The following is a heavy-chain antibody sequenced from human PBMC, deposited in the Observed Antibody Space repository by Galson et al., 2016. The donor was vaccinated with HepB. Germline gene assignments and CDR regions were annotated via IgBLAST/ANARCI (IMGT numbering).Heavy chain of an antibody. J-gene: IGHJ4*02. CDR1: GGSISSNTHY. V-gene: IGHV4-39*01. D-gene: IGHD3-3*01. CDR2: IYSSGRT. CDR3: MSRSINYGFWSGSRVPDY. Sequence: ETLSLTCSVSGGSISSNTHYWGWIRQPPGKGLEWIATIYSSGRTYYNPSLKSRVTISVDTSKNQFSLQLRSLTAADTAVFYCMSRSINYGFWSGSRVPDYWGQGTLVTVSS.